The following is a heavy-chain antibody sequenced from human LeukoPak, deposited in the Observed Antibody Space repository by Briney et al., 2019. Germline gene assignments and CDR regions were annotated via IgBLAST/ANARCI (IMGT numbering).Heavy chain of an antibody. CDR2: IWYDGSNK. CDR3: ARAQRPGWGEYFQH. V-gene: IGHV3-33*01. Sequence: GRSLRLSCAASEFTFSSYGMRGVRQAPGKGLEWVAVIWYDGSNKYYADSVKGRFTISRDNSKNTVYMRMNSVRVEDTAVYYCARAQRPGWGEYFQHWGQGTLVTVSS. D-gene: IGHD3-16*01. CDR1: EFTFSSYG. J-gene: IGHJ1*01.